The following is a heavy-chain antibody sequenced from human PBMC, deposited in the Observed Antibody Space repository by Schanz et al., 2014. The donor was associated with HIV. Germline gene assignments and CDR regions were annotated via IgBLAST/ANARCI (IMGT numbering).Heavy chain of an antibody. D-gene: IGHD1-26*01. V-gene: IGHV3-9*01. J-gene: IGHJ3*02. Sequence: EVQLVESGGGLVQPGRSLRLSCVASGFIFDDYAMHWVRQAPGKGLEWVSGITWNSGSKGYADSVKGRFTISRDNAKNFLYLQMNSLRAEDTALYYCAKDMGSGSYEAFDIWGQGTMVTVSS. CDR1: GFIFDDYA. CDR2: ITWNSGSK. CDR3: AKDMGSGSYEAFDI.